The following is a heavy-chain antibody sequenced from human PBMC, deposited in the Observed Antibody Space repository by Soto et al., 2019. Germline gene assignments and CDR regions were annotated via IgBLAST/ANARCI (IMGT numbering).Heavy chain of an antibody. Sequence: GGSLRLSCAASGFTFSSYGMHWVRQAPGKGLEWVAVISYDGSNKYYADSVKGRFTISRDNSKNTLYLQMNSLRVEDTAVYYCARGGQQQHGMDVWGQGTTVTVSS. V-gene: IGHV3-30*03. CDR3: ARGGQQQHGMDV. D-gene: IGHD6-13*01. CDR1: GFTFSSYG. J-gene: IGHJ6*02. CDR2: ISYDGSNK.